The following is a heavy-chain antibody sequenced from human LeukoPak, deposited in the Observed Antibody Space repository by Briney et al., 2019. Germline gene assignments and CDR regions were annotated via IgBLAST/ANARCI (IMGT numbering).Heavy chain of an antibody. CDR3: ARRITISGLGYYMDV. V-gene: IGHV3-48*01. Sequence: GGSLRLSCVASGFKFSNYWMNWVRQAPGKGLEWISYISNSGHTTYYAESVKGRFTISRGNAWNSLYLQMNSLRGEDTAVYYCARRITISGLGYYMDVGGKGTTVIVSA. CDR1: GFKFSNYW. J-gene: IGHJ6*04. CDR2: ISNSGHTT. D-gene: IGHD3-3*01.